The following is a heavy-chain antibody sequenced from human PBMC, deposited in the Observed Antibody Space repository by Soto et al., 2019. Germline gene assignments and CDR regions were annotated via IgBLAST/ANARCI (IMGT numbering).Heavy chain of an antibody. CDR3: ARVIAARRADV. D-gene: IGHD6-6*01. CDR1: GFTFSSYS. CDR2: ISSSSSYI. V-gene: IGHV3-21*01. Sequence: PGXSLRLSCASSGFTFSSYSMNWVRQAPGKVLKCVSSISSSSSYIYYSDSVKGRFTISRDNAKNSLYLQMNSLRAEDTAVYYCARVIAARRADVWGQGTTVTV. J-gene: IGHJ6*02.